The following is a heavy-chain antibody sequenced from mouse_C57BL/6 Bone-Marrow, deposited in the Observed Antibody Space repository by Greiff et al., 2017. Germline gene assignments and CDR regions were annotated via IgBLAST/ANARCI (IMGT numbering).Heavy chain of an antibody. D-gene: IGHD2-5*01. J-gene: IGHJ1*03. V-gene: IGHV1-55*01. CDR3: ARPYYSNYLYFDV. CDR2: IYPGSGST. Sequence: QVQLQQPGAELVKPGASVKLSCKASGYTFTSYWITWVKQRPGQGLEWIGDIYPGSGSTNYNEKLQNKATLPVDTSSSTAYVQLSSLTSEDSAVYYCARPYYSNYLYFDVWGTGTTVTVSS. CDR1: GYTFTSYW.